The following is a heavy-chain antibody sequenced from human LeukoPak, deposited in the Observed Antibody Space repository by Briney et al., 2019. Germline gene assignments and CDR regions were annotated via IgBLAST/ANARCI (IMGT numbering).Heavy chain of an antibody. CDR1: GYTFTGYY. J-gene: IGHJ5*02. Sequence: GASVKVSCKASGYTFTGYYIHWVRQAPGQGLEWMGIINPSGGSTSYAQKFQGRVTMTRDTSTSTVYMELSSLRSEDTAVYYCAREREAWFDPWGQGTLVTVSS. CDR2: INPSGGST. V-gene: IGHV1-46*01. CDR3: AREREAWFDP. D-gene: IGHD1-26*01.